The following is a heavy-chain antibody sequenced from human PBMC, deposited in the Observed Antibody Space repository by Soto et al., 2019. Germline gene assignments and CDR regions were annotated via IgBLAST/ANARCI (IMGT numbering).Heavy chain of an antibody. Sequence: QVQLVQSGAEVQKPGSSVKVSCKISGGTFSSYAFNCVRQAPGQGLEWMGTIIPLPGTVHYAQDFQGRFTSTADTSTFPVHIDRSRLRSEPTALYYCARDTRNSDAHPPQLAMSVW. J-gene: IGHJ6*01. D-gene: IGHD5-18*01. V-gene: IGHV1-69*09. CDR1: GGTFSSYA. CDR3: ARDTRNSDAHPPQLAMSV. CDR2: IIPLPGTV.